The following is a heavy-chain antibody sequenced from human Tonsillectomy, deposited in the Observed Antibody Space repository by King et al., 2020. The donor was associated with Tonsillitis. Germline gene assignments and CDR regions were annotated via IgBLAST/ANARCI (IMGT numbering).Heavy chain of an antibody. V-gene: IGHV1-18*01. D-gene: IGHD2-8*02. J-gene: IGHJ3*02. CDR1: GYILTSHG. Sequence: QLVQSGTEVKKPGASVKVSCQASGYILTSHGITWVRQAPGQGLEWVGWIAAYNGKANYAQRLQDRVTLTTDTSTNTAYIQLYSLTSDDTAVYFSATGLPHGPYGFDIWGPGTMVTVSS. CDR2: IAAYNGKA. CDR3: ATGLPHGPYGFDI.